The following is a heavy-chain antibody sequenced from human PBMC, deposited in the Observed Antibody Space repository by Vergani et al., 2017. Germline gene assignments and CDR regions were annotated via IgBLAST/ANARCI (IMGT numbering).Heavy chain of an antibody. V-gene: IGHV4-59*01. J-gene: IGHJ4*02. D-gene: IGHD2-2*01. CDR2: IYYSGST. CDR3: ARGWMRYCSSTSCPSFDY. Sequence: VQLQESGPGLVKPSETLSLTCTVSGGSISSYCWSWIRQPPGKGLEWIGYIYYSGSTNYNPSLKSRGTIAVDTSKNQFSLKLSSVTAADTAVYYCARGWMRYCSSTSCPSFDYWGQGTLVTVSS. CDR1: GGSISSYC.